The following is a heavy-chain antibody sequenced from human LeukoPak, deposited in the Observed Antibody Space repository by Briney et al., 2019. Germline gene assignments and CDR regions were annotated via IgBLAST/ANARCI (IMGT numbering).Heavy chain of an antibody. CDR3: ASLGVVPSTGFNWFDP. CDR2: ISSSSSYI. V-gene: IGHV3-21*01. Sequence: GGSLRLSCAASGFTFSSYSMDWVRQAPGKGLEWVSSISSSSSYIYYADSVKGRFTISRDNAKNSLYLQMNSLRAEDTAVYYCASLGVVPSTGFNWFDPWGQGTLVTVSS. CDR1: GFTFSSYS. J-gene: IGHJ5*02. D-gene: IGHD1-1*01.